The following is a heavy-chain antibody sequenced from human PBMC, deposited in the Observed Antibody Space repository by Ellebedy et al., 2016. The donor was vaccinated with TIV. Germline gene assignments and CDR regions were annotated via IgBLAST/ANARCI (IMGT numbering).Heavy chain of an antibody. J-gene: IGHJ5*02. CDR1: GGSISSSSYY. V-gene: IGHV4-39*01. CDR2: IYYSGST. Sequence: SETLSLTXTVSGGSISSSSYYWGWIRQPPGKGLEWIGSIYYSGSTYYNPSLKSRVTISVDTSKNQFSLKLSSVTAADTAVYYCARLMMTWFDPWGQGTLVTVSS. CDR3: ARLMMTWFDP. D-gene: IGHD2-8*01.